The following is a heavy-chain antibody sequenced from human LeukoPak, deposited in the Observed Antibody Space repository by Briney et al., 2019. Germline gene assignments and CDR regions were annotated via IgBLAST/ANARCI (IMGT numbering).Heavy chain of an antibody. CDR2: ISYDGNNK. CDR1: GITFSSYG. V-gene: IGHV3-30*03. D-gene: IGHD5-12*01. CDR3: ARGSRRGATKYYYYGMDV. J-gene: IGHJ6*02. Sequence: GRSLRLSCAASGITFSSYGMHWVRQAPGKGLEWVAVISYDGNNKYYADSVKGRLTISRDNSKNTLYLQMNSLRAEDTAVYYCARGSRRGATKYYYYGMDVWGQGTTVTVSS.